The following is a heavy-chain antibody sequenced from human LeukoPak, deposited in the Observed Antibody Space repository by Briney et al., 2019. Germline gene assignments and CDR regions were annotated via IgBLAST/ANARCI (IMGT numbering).Heavy chain of an antibody. D-gene: IGHD6-6*01. J-gene: IGHJ4*02. Sequence: GGSLRLSCAASGFTFSSYAMHWVRQAPGKGLEYVSAISSNGGSTYYANSVKGRFTISRDNSKNTLYLQMGSLRAEDTAVYYCARVSRGASSSSFDYWGQGTLVTVSS. CDR2: ISSNGGST. CDR3: ARVSRGASSSSFDY. CDR1: GFTFSSYA. V-gene: IGHV3-64*01.